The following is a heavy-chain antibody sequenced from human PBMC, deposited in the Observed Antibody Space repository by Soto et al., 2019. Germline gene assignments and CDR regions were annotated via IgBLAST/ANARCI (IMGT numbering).Heavy chain of an antibody. J-gene: IGHJ2*01. V-gene: IGHV4-31*03. Sequence: QVQLQESGPGLVKPSQTLSLTCTVSGGSISSGGYYWSWIRQHPGKGLEWIGYIYYSGSTYYNPSLRSRVTISVDTSKNQFSLKLSSGTAADTAVYYCAREGDGYKLTSRRYFDLWGRGPLVTVSS. CDR3: AREGDGYKLTSRRYFDL. D-gene: IGHD2-21*01. CDR2: IYYSGST. CDR1: GGSISSGGYY.